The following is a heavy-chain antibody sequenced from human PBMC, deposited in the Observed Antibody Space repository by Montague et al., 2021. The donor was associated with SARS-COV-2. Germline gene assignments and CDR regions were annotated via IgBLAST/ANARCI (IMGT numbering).Heavy chain of an antibody. D-gene: IGHD3-22*01. CDR1: GGSISSYY. Sequence: SETLSLTCTVSGGSISSYYWSWIRQPPGKGLEWIGYIYYSGSTNYNPSLKSRVTIPVDTSKNQFSLKVRSVTAADTAVYYCARGDYYDSTGYYDYWGQGTLVTVSS. V-gene: IGHV4-59*01. CDR3: ARGDYYDSTGYYDY. J-gene: IGHJ4*01. CDR2: IYYSGST.